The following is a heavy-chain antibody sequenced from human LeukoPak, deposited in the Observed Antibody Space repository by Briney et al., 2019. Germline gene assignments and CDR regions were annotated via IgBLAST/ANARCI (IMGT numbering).Heavy chain of an antibody. CDR2: IIPIFGTA. CDR3: AREGYYDSSGYRPYYYYGMDV. D-gene: IGHD3-22*01. Sequence: SVKVSCKASGGTFSSYAISWVRQAPGQGLEWMGGIIPIFGTANYAQKFQGRVTITADGSTSTAYMELSSLRSEDTAVYYCAREGYYDSSGYRPYYYYGMDVWGQGTTVTVSS. V-gene: IGHV1-69*13. CDR1: GGTFSSYA. J-gene: IGHJ6*02.